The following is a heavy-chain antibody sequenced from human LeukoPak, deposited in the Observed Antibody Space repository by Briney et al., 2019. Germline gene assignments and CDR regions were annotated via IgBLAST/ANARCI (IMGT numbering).Heavy chain of an antibody. V-gene: IGHV3-74*01. J-gene: IGHJ4*02. CDR2: ITNDGSGT. CDR3: ARDLGGPDY. CDR1: GFTLSSYW. Sequence: GGSLRLSCVASGFTLSSYWMHWVRRAPGKGLVWVSRITNDGSGTSYADSVKGRFTISRDNAKNTLFLQMNSLRVEDTAVYYCARDLGGPDYWGQGTLVTVSS. D-gene: IGHD3-16*01.